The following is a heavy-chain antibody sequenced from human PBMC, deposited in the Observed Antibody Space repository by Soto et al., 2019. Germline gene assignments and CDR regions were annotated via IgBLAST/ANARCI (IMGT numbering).Heavy chain of an antibody. J-gene: IGHJ6*02. CDR1: GFTFSSYG. CDR2: ISYDGSNK. D-gene: IGHD5-12*01. CDR3: AKDPDSGYDYYYYGMDV. V-gene: IGHV3-30*18. Sequence: QAGGSLRLSCAASGFTFSSYGMHWVRQAPGKGLEWVAVISYDGSNKYYADSVKGRFTISRDNSKNTLYLQMNSLRAEDTAVYYCAKDPDSGYDYYYYGMDVWGQGTTVTVSS.